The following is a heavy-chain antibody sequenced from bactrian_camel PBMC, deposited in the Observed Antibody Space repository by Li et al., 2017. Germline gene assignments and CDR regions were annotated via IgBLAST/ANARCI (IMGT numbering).Heavy chain of an antibody. CDR1: GFTFSSYW. CDR3: AMSRPDSWCYGWNATRIFDY. V-gene: IGHV3S1*01. Sequence: HVQLVESGGGLVQPGGSLRLSCAAPGFTFSSYWMYWVRQAPGKERESVAAIMTTGKNTYYAESVKGRFTISKNTAKNALYLQMDSLKTEDTAVYYCAMSRPDSWCYGWNATRIFDYWGQGTQVTVS. CDR2: IMTTGKNT. D-gene: IGHD3*01. J-gene: IGHJ6*01.